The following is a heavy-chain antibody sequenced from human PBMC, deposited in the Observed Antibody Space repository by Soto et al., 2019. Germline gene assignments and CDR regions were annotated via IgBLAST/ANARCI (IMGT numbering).Heavy chain of an antibody. CDR1: GGSISSYY. J-gene: IGHJ4*02. CDR3: ARYGKTTVTTTYYFDY. V-gene: IGHV4-59*01. CDR2: IYYSGST. Sequence: SETLSLTCTVSGGSISSYYWSWIRQPPGKGLEWIGYIYYSGSTNYNPSLKSRVTISVDTSKNQFSLKLSSVTAADTAVYYCARYGKTTVTTTYYFDYWGQGTLVTVSS. D-gene: IGHD4-17*01.